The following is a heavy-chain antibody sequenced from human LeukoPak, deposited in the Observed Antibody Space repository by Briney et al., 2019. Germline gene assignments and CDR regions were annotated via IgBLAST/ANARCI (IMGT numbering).Heavy chain of an antibody. CDR2: IYYSGST. D-gene: IGHD3-9*01. CDR3: ATLDYDILTGYSFDY. J-gene: IGHJ4*02. V-gene: IGHV4-59*01. Sequence: SETLSLTCTVSGDSISGFHWSWIRQPPGKGLEWIGYIYYSGSTNYKPSLKSRVTISVDTSKNQFSLKLTSVTAADTAVYYCATLDYDILTGYSFDYWGQGTLVTVSS. CDR1: GDSISGFH.